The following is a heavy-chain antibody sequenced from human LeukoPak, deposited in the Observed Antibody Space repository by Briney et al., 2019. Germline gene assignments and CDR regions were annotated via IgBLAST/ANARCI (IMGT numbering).Heavy chain of an antibody. D-gene: IGHD3-10*01. J-gene: IGHJ4*02. CDR1: GYTFTSYY. Sequence: ASVKVSCKASGYTFTSYYMHWVRQAPGQGLEWMGIINPSGGSTTYAQKFQGRVTMTEDTSADTAYMELSSLRSDDTAVYYCATMLRGIVVPRFDDWGQGTLLTVSS. V-gene: IGHV1-46*01. CDR3: ATMLRGIVVPRFDD. CDR2: INPSGGST.